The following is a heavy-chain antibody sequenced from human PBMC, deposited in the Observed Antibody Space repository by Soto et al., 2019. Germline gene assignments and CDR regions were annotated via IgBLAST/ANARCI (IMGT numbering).Heavy chain of an antibody. Sequence: EVQLLESGGGLVQPGGSLTLSCAASGFTFSTYAMTWVRQAPGKGLEWVSSIVASGSGSYYADSVKGRFTLPRDNSRNTLYLQMSSLSADDTAVYYCAKDIEGRPHTVSNFDYWGQGTLVTVSS. CDR2: IVASGSGS. J-gene: IGHJ4*02. D-gene: IGHD4-17*01. CDR3: AKDIEGRPHTVSNFDY. V-gene: IGHV3-23*01. CDR1: GFTFSTYA.